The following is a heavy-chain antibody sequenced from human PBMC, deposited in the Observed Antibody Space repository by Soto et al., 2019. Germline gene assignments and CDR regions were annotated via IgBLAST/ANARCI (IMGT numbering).Heavy chain of an antibody. CDR1: GYIFANYG. J-gene: IGHJ1*01. CDR3: ARGGSGWSAEYYQH. CDR2: INNYNGKT. D-gene: IGHD6-13*01. V-gene: IGHV1-18*01. Sequence: QVQLVQSGAEVKKPGAPVKVSCKASGYIFANYGISWVRQAPGQGPEWLGWINNYNGKTNYAQTLQGRVTMTTDTSTSTAYMELRSLTSDDTAVYYCARGGSGWSAEYYQHWGQGTLVIVSS.